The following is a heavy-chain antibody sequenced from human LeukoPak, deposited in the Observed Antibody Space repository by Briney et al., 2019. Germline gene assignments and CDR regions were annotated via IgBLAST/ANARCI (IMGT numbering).Heavy chain of an antibody. Sequence: KPSETLSLTCPVSGGSISSSSYYWGWIRQPPGKGLEWIGRIYYTGSTYYNPSLKSRVTISVDTSKNQFSLKLSSVTAADTAVYYCARRHYGGNYRYYYYHMDVWGKGTTVTISS. CDR3: ARRHYGGNYRYYYYHMDV. V-gene: IGHV4-39*01. J-gene: IGHJ6*03. D-gene: IGHD4-23*01. CDR2: IYYTGST. CDR1: GGSISSSSYY.